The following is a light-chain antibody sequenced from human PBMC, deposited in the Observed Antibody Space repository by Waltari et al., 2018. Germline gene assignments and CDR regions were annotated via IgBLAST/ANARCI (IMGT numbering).Light chain of an antibody. V-gene: IGKV1-12*01. CDR1: QGISSW. J-gene: IGKJ4*01. CDR3: QQYDSAPLT. CDR2: KAS. Sequence: DIQMTQSPSSLSASVGDRVTITCRASQGISSWLAWYQQKPGKAPKLLIYKASNLQSGVPSRFSGSGSGTDFTLPISGLQPEDFATDGCQQYDSAPLTFGGGTKVEIK.